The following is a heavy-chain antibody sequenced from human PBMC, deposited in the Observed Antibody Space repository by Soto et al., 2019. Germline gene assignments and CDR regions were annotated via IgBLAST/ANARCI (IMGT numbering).Heavy chain of an antibody. D-gene: IGHD3-3*02. Sequence: GESLKISCKGVGYKFDSAWIGWVRQMPGKGLEWMGIIKPGTSDIRYSPSCRGHVTISADEAVSTAYLQWSSLKASDTAMYYCARQLSHICDSWGQGTLVTVSS. V-gene: IGHV5-51*01. CDR2: IKPGTSDI. CDR3: ARQLSHICDS. J-gene: IGHJ4*02. CDR1: GYKFDSAW.